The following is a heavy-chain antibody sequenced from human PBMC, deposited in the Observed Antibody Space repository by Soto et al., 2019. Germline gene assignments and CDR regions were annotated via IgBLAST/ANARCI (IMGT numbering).Heavy chain of an antibody. D-gene: IGHD3-10*01. CDR2: IKEDGSQY. J-gene: IGHJ4*02. V-gene: IGHV3-7*04. CDR1: GFSFSNYW. Sequence: EMQLVDSGGGLVQPGDSLRLSCVASGFSFSNYWMAWVRQAPGKGLEWVANIKEDGSQYTYVASVKGRFTISRDNAENSLSLQMNRLRAEDTAVYYWARETHYYATWGQGTLVTVSS. CDR3: ARETHYYAT.